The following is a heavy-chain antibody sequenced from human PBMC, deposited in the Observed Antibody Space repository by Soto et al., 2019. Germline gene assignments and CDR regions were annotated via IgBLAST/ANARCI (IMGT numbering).Heavy chain of an antibody. CDR1: GGSINNYF. J-gene: IGHJ4*02. Sequence: PSETLSLTCTVSGGSINNYFWTWIRQPPGKGMEWIGYISYGGITTYNPSLKSRLTMSVDTSKNQFSLKLISVTAADTAVYYCAREGNLGRWLQPLDYWGQGTLVTAPQ. D-gene: IGHD5-12*01. CDR3: AREGNLGRWLQPLDY. V-gene: IGHV4-59*01. CDR2: ISYGGIT.